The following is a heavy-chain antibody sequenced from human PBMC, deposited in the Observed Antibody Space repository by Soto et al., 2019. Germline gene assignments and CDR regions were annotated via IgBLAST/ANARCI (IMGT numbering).Heavy chain of an antibody. Sequence: GASVKVSCKAYGYTFTSYAMHWVRQAPGQRLEWMGWINAGNGNTKYSQKFQGRVTITRDTSASTAYMELSSLRSEDTAVYYCARAKDIVVVPAAIGWFDPWGQGTLVTVSS. CDR3: ARAKDIVVVPAAIGWFDP. CDR1: GYTFTSYA. D-gene: IGHD2-2*02. CDR2: INAGNGNT. V-gene: IGHV1-3*01. J-gene: IGHJ5*02.